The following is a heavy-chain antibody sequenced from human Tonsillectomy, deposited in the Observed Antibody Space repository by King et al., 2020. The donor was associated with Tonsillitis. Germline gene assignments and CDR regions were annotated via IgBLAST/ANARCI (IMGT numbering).Heavy chain of an antibody. CDR3: TRSQAGSNWFDP. CDR2: IDWDDEK. Sequence: VTLKESGPALVKPTQTLTLTCTFSGFSLSTDEMRVSWVRQPPGTALEWLARIDWDDEKFYSTSLKTRLTTSRDTSKNQVVLRMTNMDPGDTATYYCTRSQAGSNWFDPWGRGTLVTVSS. J-gene: IGHJ5*02. V-gene: IGHV2-70*04. CDR1: GFSLSTDEMR.